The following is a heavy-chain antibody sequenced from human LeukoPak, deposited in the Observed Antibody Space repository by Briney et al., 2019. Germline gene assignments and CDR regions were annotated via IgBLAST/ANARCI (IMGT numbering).Heavy chain of an antibody. CDR1: GGSISSGGYY. J-gene: IGHJ3*02. V-gene: IGHV4-31*03. CDR3: ARDPRTHSGYDLAAFDI. Sequence: SQTVSLTCTVSGGSISSGGYYWSWIRQHPGKGLEWIGYIYYSGSTYYNPSLKSRVTISVNTSKNQFSLKLSSVTAADTAVYYCARDPRTHSGYDLAAFDIWGQGTMVTVSS. D-gene: IGHD5-12*01. CDR2: IYYSGST.